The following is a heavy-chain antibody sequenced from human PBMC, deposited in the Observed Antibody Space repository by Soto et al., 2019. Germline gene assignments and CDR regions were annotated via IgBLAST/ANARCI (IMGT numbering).Heavy chain of an antibody. V-gene: IGHV3-23*01. Sequence: EVQLLESGGGLVQPGGSLRLSCAASGFTFSSYAISWVRQTPGKGLEWVSTMRASAGGTYYADSVKGRFTISRDTSKNTLYLQMNSLRVEDTAVYYCAKTVGDPWWWGQGTLVTVSS. CDR2: MRASAGGT. D-gene: IGHD3-16*01. CDR1: GFTFSSYA. J-gene: IGHJ4*02. CDR3: AKTVGDPWW.